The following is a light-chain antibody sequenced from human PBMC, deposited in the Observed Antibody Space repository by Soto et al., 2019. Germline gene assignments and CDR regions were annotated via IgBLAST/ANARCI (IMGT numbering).Light chain of an antibody. Sequence: EFVLTQFPDTLSLSPGERATLSCRASQSVRSSHLAWYQQMPGQAPRLLIYGASNRATGIPDRFSGSGSGTDFTLTISRLEPEDFAVDYCQQYGSSPITFGQGTRLEIK. V-gene: IGKV3-20*01. J-gene: IGKJ5*01. CDR1: QSVRSSH. CDR2: GAS. CDR3: QQYGSSPIT.